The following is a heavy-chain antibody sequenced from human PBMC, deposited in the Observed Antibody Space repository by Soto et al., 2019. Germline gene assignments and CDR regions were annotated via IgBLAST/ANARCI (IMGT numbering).Heavy chain of an antibody. CDR3: SRGRDSHKGGRT. J-gene: IGHJ5*01. Sequence: QVQLQQWGAGLLKPSETLSLTCAVDSGSFSTYYCSWTRQPPGKGLEWIGEIHPSGDTDYNPSLSNRVTISLDTSKNQFSLKLTSVTAADTAVYFCSRGRDSHKGGRTWGHRTLVTVSS. CDR2: IHPSGDT. CDR1: SGSFSTYY. D-gene: IGHD2-21*01. V-gene: IGHV4-34*02.